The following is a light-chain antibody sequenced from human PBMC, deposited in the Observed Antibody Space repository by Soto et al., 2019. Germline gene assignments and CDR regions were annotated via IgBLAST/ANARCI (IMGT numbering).Light chain of an antibody. V-gene: IGLV2-23*02. CDR1: SNDVGRYFL. J-gene: IGLJ2*01. CDR3: CSYAGGSTFVA. Sequence: QSALAQPASVSGSPGQSVTISCTGTSNDVGRYFLVSRYQQHPGKAPKLIIFEDTKRPSGVSSRFSGSKSGNTASLTISGLQTEDEADYFCCSYAGGSTFVAFGGGTKVT. CDR2: EDT.